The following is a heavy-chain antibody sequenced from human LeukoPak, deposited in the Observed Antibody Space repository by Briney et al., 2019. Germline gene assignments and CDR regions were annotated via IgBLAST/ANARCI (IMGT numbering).Heavy chain of an antibody. CDR2: ISSSSSTI. J-gene: IGHJ3*02. CDR3: ARAGYHYSYAFDI. CDR1: GFTFSSYS. V-gene: IGHV3-48*01. Sequence: GGSLRLSCAASGFTFSSYSMNWVRQAPGKGLEWASYISSSSSTIYYADSVKGRFTISRDNAKNSLYLQMNSLRAEDTAVYYCARAGYHYSYAFDIWGQGTMVTVSS. D-gene: IGHD2-2*01.